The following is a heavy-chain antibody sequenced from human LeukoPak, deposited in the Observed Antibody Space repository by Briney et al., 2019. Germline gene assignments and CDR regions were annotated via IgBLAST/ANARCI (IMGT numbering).Heavy chain of an antibody. V-gene: IGHV1-69*13. D-gene: IGHD2-2*01. CDR1: GGTFSSYA. CDR3: AGLSTGYCSSTSCYWITFDI. Sequence: SVKVSCKASGGTFSSYAIRWVRQAPGQGLEWMGGIIPIFGTANYAQKFQGRVTITADESTSTAYMELSSLRSEDTAVYYCAGLSTGYCSSTSCYWITFDIWGQGTMVTVSS. CDR2: IIPIFGTA. J-gene: IGHJ3*02.